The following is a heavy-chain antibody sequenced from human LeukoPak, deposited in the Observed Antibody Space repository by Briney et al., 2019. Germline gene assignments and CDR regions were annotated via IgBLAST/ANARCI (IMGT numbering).Heavy chain of an antibody. V-gene: IGHV1-2*02. CDR1: GCTFTDYY. J-gene: IGHJ3*02. CDR3: ARAAVYSSTSYSLRADAFDI. CDR2: INLKSGGT. D-gene: IGHD6-13*01. Sequence: GASVKVSCKASGCTFTDYYMHWVRQAPGQGLEWMGWINLKSGGTNHAQKFQGRVSMTRDTSISTAYMELNSLTSDDTAVYFCARAAVYSSTSYSLRADAFDIWGQGTLVAVSS.